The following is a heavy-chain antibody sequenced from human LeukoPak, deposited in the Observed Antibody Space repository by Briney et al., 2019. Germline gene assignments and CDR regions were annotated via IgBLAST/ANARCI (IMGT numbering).Heavy chain of an antibody. CDR2: INWNGGST. CDR1: GFTFDDYG. Sequence: GGSPRLSCAASGFTFDDYGMSWVRQAPGKGLEWVSGINWNGGSTGYADSVKGRFTISRDNAKNSLYLQMNSLRAGDTALYYCAREYTAMVTAYFDYWGQGTLVTVSS. J-gene: IGHJ4*02. D-gene: IGHD5-18*01. V-gene: IGHV3-20*04. CDR3: AREYTAMVTAYFDY.